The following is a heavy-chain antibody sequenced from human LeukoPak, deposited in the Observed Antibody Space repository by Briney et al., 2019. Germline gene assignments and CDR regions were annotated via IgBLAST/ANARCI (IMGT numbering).Heavy chain of an antibody. CDR2: IYPGDSDT. V-gene: IGHV5-51*01. CDR3: ARQKYSSGLDAFDI. D-gene: IGHD5-18*01. CDR1: GYSFTNYW. J-gene: IGHJ3*02. Sequence: GESLKISCKGSGYSFTNYWIGWVRQMPGKGLEWMTIIYPGDSDTRYSPSFQGQVTISADKSINTAYLQWSSLKASDSAMYYCARQKYSSGLDAFDIWGQGTMVTASS.